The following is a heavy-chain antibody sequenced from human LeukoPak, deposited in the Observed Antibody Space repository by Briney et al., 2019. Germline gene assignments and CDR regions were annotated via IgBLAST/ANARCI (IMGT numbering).Heavy chain of an antibody. CDR3: AELGITMIGGV. D-gene: IGHD3-10*02. J-gene: IGHJ6*04. CDR1: GFTFRSYG. Sequence: GGTLRLSCAASGFTFRSYGMSWVRQAPGKGLEWVAAIGTRGGDTYYADSVKGRFTISRDNAKNSLYLQMNSLRAEDTAVYYCAELGITMIGGVWGKGTTVTISS. V-gene: IGHV3-23*01. CDR2: IGTRGGDT.